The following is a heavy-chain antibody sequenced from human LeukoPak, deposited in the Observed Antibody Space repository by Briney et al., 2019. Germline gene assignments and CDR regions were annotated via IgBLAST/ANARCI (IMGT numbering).Heavy chain of an antibody. CDR2: INPNSGGT. V-gene: IGHV1-2*02. CDR3: AREDDFWSGYSGWFDP. CDR1: GGTFSSYA. Sequence: ASVKVSCKASGGTFSSYAISWVRQAPGQGLEWMGWINPNSGGTNYAQKFQGRVTMTRDTSISTAYMELSRLRSDDTAVYYCAREDDFWSGYSGWFDPWGQGTLVTVSS. D-gene: IGHD3-3*01. J-gene: IGHJ5*02.